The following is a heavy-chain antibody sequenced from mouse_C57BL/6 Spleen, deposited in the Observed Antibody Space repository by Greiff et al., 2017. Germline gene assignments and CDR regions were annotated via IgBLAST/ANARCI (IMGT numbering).Heavy chain of an antibody. CDR3: ARRRDYDYDGAMDY. J-gene: IGHJ4*01. CDR2: ISNLAYSI. Sequence: EVKLVESGGGLVQPGGSLKLSCAASGFTFSDYGMAWVRQAPRTGPEWVAFISNLAYSIYYADTVTGRFTISRENAKNTLYLEMSSLRSEDTAMYYCARRRDYDYDGAMDYWGQGTSVTVSS. D-gene: IGHD2-4*01. V-gene: IGHV5-15*01. CDR1: GFTFSDYG.